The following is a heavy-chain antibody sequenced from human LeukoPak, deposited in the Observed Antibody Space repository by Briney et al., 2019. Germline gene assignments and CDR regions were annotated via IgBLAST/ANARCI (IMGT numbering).Heavy chain of an antibody. V-gene: IGHV3-7*03. J-gene: IGHJ4*02. CDR2: IKQDGSEK. Sequence: GGSLRLSCAASGFTFSSYWMHWVRQAPGKGLEWVASIKQDGSEKYYVDSVKGRFTISRDNAKNSLYLQMNSLRAEDTAVYYCARDLNYDILTGYDYWGQGTLVTVSS. CDR1: GFTFSSYW. CDR3: ARDLNYDILTGYDY. D-gene: IGHD3-9*01.